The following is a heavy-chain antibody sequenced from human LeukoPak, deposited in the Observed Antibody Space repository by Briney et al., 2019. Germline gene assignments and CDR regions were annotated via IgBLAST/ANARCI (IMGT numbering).Heavy chain of an antibody. CDR2: IHYSGSPYYYNYRGGT. V-gene: IGHV4-39*01. CDR1: GGSINSNTYY. J-gene: IGHJ3*02. CDR3: ARNDSGGFDAFDI. D-gene: IGHD3-22*01. Sequence: SETLSLTCTVSGGSINSNTYYWGWVRQSPGKGLEWIGSIHYSGSPYYYNYRGGTFYNPSLKSRITISVDTSKNQFSLKLTSVIAADTAIYYCARNDSGGFDAFDIWGRGTMVIVSS.